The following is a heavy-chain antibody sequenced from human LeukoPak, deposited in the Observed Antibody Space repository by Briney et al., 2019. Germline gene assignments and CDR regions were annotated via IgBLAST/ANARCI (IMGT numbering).Heavy chain of an antibody. Sequence: ASVKVSCKASGGTFSSYAISWVRQAPGQGLEWMGGIIPIFGTANYAQKFQGRVTITADESTGTAYMELSSLRSEDTAVYYCARVTPDDAFDIRGQGTMVTVSS. CDR2: IIPIFGTA. CDR1: GGTFSSYA. CDR3: ARVTPDDAFDI. D-gene: IGHD1-14*01. V-gene: IGHV1-69*01. J-gene: IGHJ3*02.